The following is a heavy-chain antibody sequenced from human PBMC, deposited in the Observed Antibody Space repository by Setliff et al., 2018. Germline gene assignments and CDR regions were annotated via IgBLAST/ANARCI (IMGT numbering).Heavy chain of an antibody. V-gene: IGHV4-59*08. CDR1: GDSIGNYY. Sequence: NPSETLSLTCNVSGDSIGNYYWSWLRQSPGRGLEWIGYVDHSDYANYNPSPKRRVTISVDTSKNQFSLRLSLVTAADTATYYCARQKEYSGRSCFQHWGQGIPVTVSS. D-gene: IGHD1-26*01. J-gene: IGHJ1*01. CDR2: VDHSDYA. CDR3: ARQKEYSGRSCFQH.